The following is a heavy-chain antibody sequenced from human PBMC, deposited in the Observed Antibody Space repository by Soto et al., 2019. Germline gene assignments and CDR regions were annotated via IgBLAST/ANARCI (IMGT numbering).Heavy chain of an antibody. J-gene: IGHJ4*02. Sequence: QVQLLQSGTEVKKPGAAVQVSCKASGYTFTSYGISWVRQAPGQGLEWMGWINPYKGNSKYAQNFQGRVTMTTDTSLSTCYMDLRSLRSDDTAVYYCARDHYYDSTGTYRAASFDYWGQGALVTVSS. V-gene: IGHV1-18*04. CDR2: INPYKGNS. D-gene: IGHD3-22*01. CDR3: ARDHYYDSTGTYRAASFDY. CDR1: GYTFTSYG.